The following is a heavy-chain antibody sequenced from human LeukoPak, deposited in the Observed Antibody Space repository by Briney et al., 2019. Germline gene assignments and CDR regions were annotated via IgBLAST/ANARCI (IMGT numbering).Heavy chain of an antibody. Sequence: GGSLRLSCAASGFTFSSYSMNWVRQAPGKGLEWVSSISSSSSYIYYADSVKGRFTISRDNAKNSLYLQMNSLRAEDTAVYYCAKDLLITMVRGVIDYWGQGTLVTVSS. CDR2: ISSSSSYI. V-gene: IGHV3-21*01. CDR3: AKDLLITMVRGVIDY. CDR1: GFTFSSYS. J-gene: IGHJ4*02. D-gene: IGHD3-10*01.